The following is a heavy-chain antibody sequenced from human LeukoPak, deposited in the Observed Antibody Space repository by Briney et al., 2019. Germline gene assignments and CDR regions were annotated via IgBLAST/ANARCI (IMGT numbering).Heavy chain of an antibody. CDR3: ARTSSGYYAHFDL. CDR1: GYTLTEFS. CDR2: FDPEDGET. D-gene: IGHD3-22*01. Sequence: ASVKVSCKVSGYTLTEFSMHWVRQAPGKGLEWMGGFDPEDGETIYAQELQGRVTLTRDMSTNTVYMKLSSLTSEDTAVYYCARTSSGYYAHFDLWGQGTLVTVS. J-gene: IGHJ4*02. V-gene: IGHV1-24*01.